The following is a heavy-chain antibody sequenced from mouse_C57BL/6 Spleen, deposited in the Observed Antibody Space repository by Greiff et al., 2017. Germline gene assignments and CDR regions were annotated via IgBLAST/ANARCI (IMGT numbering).Heavy chain of an antibody. Sequence: VKLKQSGPGLVQPSQSLSITCTVSGFSLTSYGVHWVRQPPGKGLEWLGVIWRGGSTDYNAAFISRLSISKDNSKSQVFFKMNSLQADDTAIYYCAKNNGARSGHAMDYWGQGTSVTVSS. CDR3: AKNNGARSGHAMDY. CDR2: IWRGGST. D-gene: IGHD3-2*02. J-gene: IGHJ4*01. V-gene: IGHV2-4*01. CDR1: GFSLTSYG.